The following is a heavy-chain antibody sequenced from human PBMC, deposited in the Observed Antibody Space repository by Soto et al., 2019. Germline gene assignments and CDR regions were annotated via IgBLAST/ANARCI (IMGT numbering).Heavy chain of an antibody. J-gene: IGHJ5*02. CDR3: ARHRHPRGTVGATSPHYP. V-gene: IGHV3-53*01. CDR2: HYSGGST. Sequence: GGSLRLSCAISGFSVSSNYLSWVRQAPGKRLEWVSVHYSGGSTYYADSVQGRFTISRDKSNNTLYLQMRRVRAEDTAVYFCARHRHPRGTVGATSPHYPWGQGTQVTVAS. CDR1: GFSVSSNY. D-gene: IGHD1-26*01.